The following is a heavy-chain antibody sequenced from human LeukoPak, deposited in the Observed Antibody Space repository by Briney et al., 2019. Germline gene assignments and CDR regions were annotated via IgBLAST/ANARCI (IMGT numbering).Heavy chain of an antibody. CDR1: EYSFPNYC. D-gene: IGHD2-15*01. CDR3: AKHSSYNWFDP. CDR2: IYPDDSDT. Sequence: PGESLKISCKHSEYSFPNYCIGWVRQMPGKGLEWMGIIYPDDSDTRYSPSFQGQVTISADKSINTAYLQWSSLKASDTAMYYCAKHSSYNWFDPWGQGTLVTVSS. J-gene: IGHJ5*02. V-gene: IGHV5-51*01.